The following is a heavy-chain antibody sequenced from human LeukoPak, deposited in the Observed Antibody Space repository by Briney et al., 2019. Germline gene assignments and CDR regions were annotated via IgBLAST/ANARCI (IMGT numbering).Heavy chain of an antibody. V-gene: IGHV4-59*08. Sequence: SETLSLTCTVSGASITSYYWSWIRQPPGKGLEWIGYIYYSGSTNYNPSLKSRVTISVDTSKNQFSLKLSSVTAADTAVYYCARHGVSYFDYWGQGTLVTVSS. D-gene: IGHD6-13*01. CDR3: ARHGVSYFDY. CDR1: GASITSYY. J-gene: IGHJ4*02. CDR2: IYYSGST.